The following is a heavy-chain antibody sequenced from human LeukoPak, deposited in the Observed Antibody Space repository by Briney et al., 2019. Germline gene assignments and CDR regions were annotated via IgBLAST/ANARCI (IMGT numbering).Heavy chain of an antibody. CDR3: ARDSKYYDFWSGYYPKDYYYGMDV. CDR1: GFTVSSNY. CDR2: ISSSGSTI. D-gene: IGHD3-3*01. Sequence: PGGSLRLSCAASGFTVSSNYMSWVRQAPGKGLEWVSYISSSGSTIYYADSVKGRFTISRDNAKNSLYLQMNSLRAEDTAVYYCARDSKYYDFWSGYYPKDYYYGMDVWGQGTTVTVSS. J-gene: IGHJ6*02. V-gene: IGHV3-11*01.